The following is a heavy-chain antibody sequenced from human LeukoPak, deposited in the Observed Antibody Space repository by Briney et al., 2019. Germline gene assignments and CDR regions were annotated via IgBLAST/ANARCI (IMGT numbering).Heavy chain of an antibody. CDR3: VRGNPYYYDSSGYYLGSFDC. J-gene: IGHJ4*02. CDR1: GLTFSLFT. Sequence: PGGSLRLSCAASGLTFSLFTMNWVRQAPGKGLEWVAVISYDGSNKFHTDSVKGRFTISRDNSNDTLYLQMNSLRPEDTAVFYCVRGNPYYYDSSGYYLGSFDCWGQGTLVTVSS. V-gene: IGHV3-30-3*01. CDR2: ISYDGSNK. D-gene: IGHD3-22*01.